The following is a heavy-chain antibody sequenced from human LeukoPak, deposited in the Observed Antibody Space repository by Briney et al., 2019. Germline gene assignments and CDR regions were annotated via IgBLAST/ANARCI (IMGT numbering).Heavy chain of an antibody. D-gene: IGHD3-22*01. J-gene: IGHJ3*02. Sequence: GSLRLSCAASGFTVSSNYMSWIRQPPGKGLECIGEINHSGSTNYNPSLTSRVTISVDTSKNQFSLKLSSVTAADTAVYYCAGSYYYDSSGYSSFDAFDIWGQGTMVTVSS. CDR1: GFTVSSNY. V-gene: IGHV4-34*08. CDR3: AGSYYYDSSGYSSFDAFDI. CDR2: INHSGST.